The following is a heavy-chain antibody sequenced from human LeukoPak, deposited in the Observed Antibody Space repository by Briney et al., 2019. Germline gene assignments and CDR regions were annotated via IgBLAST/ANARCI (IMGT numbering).Heavy chain of an antibody. CDR2: FNHIYGTT. CDR1: GGSLKNFA. V-gene: IGHV1-69*13. D-gene: IGHD3-3*01. CDR3: ARRAEWFSWTRLDAFDI. J-gene: IGHJ3*02. Sequence: SVKVSCKASGGSLKNFAISWVRQAPGQGPEWMGGFNHIYGTTNYAQKFQGRVTSTVDDSTNIAYLDLSSLRSDDTALYYCARRAEWFSWTRLDAFDIWGQGTMVTVSS.